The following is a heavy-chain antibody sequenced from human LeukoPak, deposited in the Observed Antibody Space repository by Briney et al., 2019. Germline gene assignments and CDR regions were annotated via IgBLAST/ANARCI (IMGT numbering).Heavy chain of an antibody. CDR3: ARGRGGNSDFLTTYTGASLSFDY. CDR1: GFTLSNYA. CDR2: LGISGGYT. Sequence: AGGSLRLSCVASGFTLSNYAMSWVRQAPGKGLEWVSSLGISGGYTWYAGSVKGRFTISRDSSKNTLYLQMNSLGAEDTAVYYCARGRGGNSDFLTTYTGASLSFDYWGQGALVTVSS. V-gene: IGHV3-23*01. J-gene: IGHJ4*02. D-gene: IGHD3-9*01.